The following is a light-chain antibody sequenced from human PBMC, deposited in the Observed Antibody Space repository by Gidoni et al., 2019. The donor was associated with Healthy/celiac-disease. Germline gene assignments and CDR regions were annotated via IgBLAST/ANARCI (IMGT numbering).Light chain of an antibody. J-gene: IGKJ1*01. CDR2: GAS. V-gene: IGKV3-15*01. Sequence: IVMPQSPATLSVSPGERATLSCRASQSFSSNLAWYQQKPGQAPRLLIYGASTRATGIPARFSGSGSGTEFTLTISSLQSEEFAVYYCQQYNNWPRTFGQGTKVEIK. CDR1: QSFSSN. CDR3: QQYNNWPRT.